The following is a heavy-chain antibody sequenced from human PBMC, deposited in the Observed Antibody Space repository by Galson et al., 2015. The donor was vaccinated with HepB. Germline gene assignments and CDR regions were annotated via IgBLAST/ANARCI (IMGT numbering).Heavy chain of an antibody. CDR2: IYYSGST. CDR1: GGSISSYY. Sequence: ETLSLTCTVSGGSISSYYWSWIRQPPGKGLEWIGYIYYSGSTNYNPSLKSRVTISVDTSKNQFSLKLSSVTAADTAVYYCASSDSDYDSSGYYLYAFDIWGQGTMVTVSS. D-gene: IGHD3-22*01. V-gene: IGHV4-59*01. CDR3: ASSDSDYDSSGYYLYAFDI. J-gene: IGHJ3*02.